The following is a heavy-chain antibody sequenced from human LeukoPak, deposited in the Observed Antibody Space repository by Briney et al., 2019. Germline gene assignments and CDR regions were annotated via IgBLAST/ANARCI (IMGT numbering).Heavy chain of an antibody. V-gene: IGHV3-30*04. CDR3: AELGITMIGGV. D-gene: IGHD3-10*02. J-gene: IGHJ6*04. CDR2: ISYDGGDK. Sequence: GGSLRLSCAASGFTFSSYAMHWVRQAPGKGLEWVAVISYDGGDKSYADSVKGRFTISRDNSKKTLYLQMNSLRAEDTAVYYCAELGITMIGGVWGKGTTVTISS. CDR1: GFTFSSYA.